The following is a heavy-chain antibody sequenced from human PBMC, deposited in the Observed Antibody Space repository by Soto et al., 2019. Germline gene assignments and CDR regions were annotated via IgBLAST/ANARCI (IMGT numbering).Heavy chain of an antibody. CDR3: ARGSAYSTPWSFDS. Sequence: QVQLLQSGAEVKKPGALVRVSCTASGYTFTRYGISWVRQAPGQGLEWMGWISGYNGNTKEAQKFQGRVIMTTDTAANTAHMELRSLTSDDTAVYFCARGSAYSTPWSFDSWGQGTLVTVSS. CDR2: ISGYNGNT. D-gene: IGHD2-8*01. CDR1: GYTFTRYG. V-gene: IGHV1-18*01. J-gene: IGHJ4*02.